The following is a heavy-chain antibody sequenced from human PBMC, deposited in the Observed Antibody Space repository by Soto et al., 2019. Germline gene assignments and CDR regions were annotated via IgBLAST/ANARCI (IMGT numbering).Heavy chain of an antibody. V-gene: IGHV3-21*01. CDR3: AVHGSGYSSGWTGNFDY. J-gene: IGHJ4*02. D-gene: IGHD6-19*01. Sequence: GGSLRLSCAASGFTFSSHSMNWVRQAPGKGLEWVSSVSSGSSHIFYADSVKGRFTISRDNAKNSLYLQMNSLRAEDTAVYYCAVHGSGYSSGWTGNFDYWGQGTLVTVSS. CDR1: GFTFSSHS. CDR2: VSSGSSHI.